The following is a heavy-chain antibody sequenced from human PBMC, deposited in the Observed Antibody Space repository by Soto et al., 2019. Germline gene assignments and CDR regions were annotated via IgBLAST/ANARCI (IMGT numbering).Heavy chain of an antibody. Sequence: SETLSLTCTVSGGSISSYYWSWIRQPPGKGLEWIGYIYYSGSTNYNPSLKSRVTISVDTSKNQFSLKLSSVTAADTAVYYCARGGYSSSWYSLVPNWFDPWGQGTLVTVS. J-gene: IGHJ5*02. CDR1: GGSISSYY. D-gene: IGHD6-13*01. V-gene: IGHV4-59*01. CDR3: ARGGYSSSWYSLVPNWFDP. CDR2: IYYSGST.